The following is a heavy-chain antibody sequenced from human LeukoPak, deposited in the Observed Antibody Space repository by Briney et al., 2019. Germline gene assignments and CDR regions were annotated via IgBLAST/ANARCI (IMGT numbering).Heavy chain of an antibody. Sequence: PGGSLRLSCAASGFTFSSYEMNWVRQAPGKGVEGVSYISSSSYIYYADSVKGRLTISRDNAKNSLYLQMNSLRAEDTAVYYCAREGYSSVDYWGQGTLVTVSS. CDR3: AREGYSSVDY. CDR2: ISSSSYI. CDR1: GFTFSSYE. V-gene: IGHV3-21*05. D-gene: IGHD6-19*01. J-gene: IGHJ4*02.